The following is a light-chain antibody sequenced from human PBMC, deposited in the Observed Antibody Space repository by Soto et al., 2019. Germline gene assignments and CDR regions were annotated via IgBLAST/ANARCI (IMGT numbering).Light chain of an antibody. J-gene: IGKJ2*01. CDR1: QSVSSNY. CDR3: QQYGGSPYT. V-gene: IGKV3-20*01. CDR2: GAS. Sequence: EIVLTQSPDTLSLSPGERATLSCRASQSVSSNYLAWYQQKPGQAPRLLIYGASNRPGGIPDKFSGSGSGTGFTLTINRLEPEDFAVYYCQQYGGSPYTFAQGTKVEI.